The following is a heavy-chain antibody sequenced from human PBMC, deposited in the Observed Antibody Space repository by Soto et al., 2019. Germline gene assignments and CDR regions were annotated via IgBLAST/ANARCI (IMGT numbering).Heavy chain of an antibody. Sequence: SETLSLTCTVSGGSISSYYWSWIRQPPGKGLEWIGYIYYSGSTNYNPSLKSRVTISVDTSKNQFSLKLGSVTAADTAVYYCARERSSGSFDIWGQGTMVTVSS. CDR1: GGSISSYY. V-gene: IGHV4-59*01. CDR3: ARERSSGSFDI. J-gene: IGHJ3*02. D-gene: IGHD6-19*01. CDR2: IYYSGST.